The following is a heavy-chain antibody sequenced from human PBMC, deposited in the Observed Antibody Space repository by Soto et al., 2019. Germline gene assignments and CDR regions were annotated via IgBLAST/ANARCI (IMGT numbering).Heavy chain of an antibody. CDR2: INHSGST. Sequence: SETLSLTCAVYGGSFSGYYWSWIRQPPGKGLEWIGEINHSGSTNYNPFLKSRVTISVDTSKNQFSLKLSSVTAADTAVYYCARGGSLEYSSSLPHFDYWGQGTLVTVSS. D-gene: IGHD6-6*01. CDR3: ARGGSLEYSSSLPHFDY. J-gene: IGHJ4*02. V-gene: IGHV4-34*01. CDR1: GGSFSGYY.